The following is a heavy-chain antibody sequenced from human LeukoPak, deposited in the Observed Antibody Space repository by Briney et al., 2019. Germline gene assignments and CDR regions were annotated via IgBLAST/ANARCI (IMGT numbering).Heavy chain of an antibody. CDR1: GYAFTGYY. J-gene: IGHJ4*02. D-gene: IGHD2-8*01. CDR3: ARGVGDIVLMVYAAFDY. CDR2: INPNSGGT. Sequence: ASVKVSCKASGYAFTGYYMHWVRQAPGQGLEWMGWINPNSGGTNYAQKFQGRVTMTRDTSISTAYMELSRLRSDDTAVYYCARGVGDIVLMVYAAFDYWGRGTLVTVSS. V-gene: IGHV1-2*02.